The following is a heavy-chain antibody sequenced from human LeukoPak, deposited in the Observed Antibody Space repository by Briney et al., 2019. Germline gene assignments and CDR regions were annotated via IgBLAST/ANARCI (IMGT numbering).Heavy chain of an antibody. J-gene: IGHJ3*02. V-gene: IGHV4-59*12. D-gene: IGHD2-8*01. Sequence: SETLSLTCTVSGGSISSYYWTWIRQPPGKGLEWIGYIYYSGSTNYNPSLKSRVTISVDTSKNQFSLKLSSVTAADTAVYYCARLYEGAFDIWGQGTMVTVSS. CDR2: IYYSGST. CDR3: ARLYEGAFDI. CDR1: GGSISSYY.